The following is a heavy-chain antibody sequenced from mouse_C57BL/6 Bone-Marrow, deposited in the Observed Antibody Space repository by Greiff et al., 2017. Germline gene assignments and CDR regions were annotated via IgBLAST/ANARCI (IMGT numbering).Heavy chain of an antibody. CDR3: ARYSNYVWYFDV. CDR2: IHPNSGST. V-gene: IGHV1-64*01. D-gene: IGHD2-5*01. CDR1: GYTFTSYW. Sequence: QVQLKQPGAELVKPGASVKLSCKASGYTFTSYWMHWVKQRPGQGLEWIGMIHPNSGSTNYNEKFKSKATLTVDKSSSTAYMQLSSLTSEDSAVYYCARYSNYVWYFDVWGTGTTVTVSS. J-gene: IGHJ1*03.